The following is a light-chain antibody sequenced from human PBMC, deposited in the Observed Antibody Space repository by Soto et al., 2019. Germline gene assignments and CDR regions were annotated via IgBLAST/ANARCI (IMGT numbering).Light chain of an antibody. Sequence: DIQMTQSPSTLSASVGDRVTITCRASQSINSWLAWYQQKPGKAPKLLIYKASNLEGGVPSRFSGSASGTEFTLTISSLQPDDFVTYYCQQYNDYSGTFGQGTKLEIK. CDR3: QQYNDYSGT. V-gene: IGKV1-5*03. CDR2: KAS. CDR1: QSINSW. J-gene: IGKJ2*02.